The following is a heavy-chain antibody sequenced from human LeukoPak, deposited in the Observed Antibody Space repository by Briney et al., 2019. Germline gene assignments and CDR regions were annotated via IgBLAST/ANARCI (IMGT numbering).Heavy chain of an antibody. CDR2: INGDGSTT. Sequence: PGGSLRLSCAASGFAFNKYWMHWVRQAPGKGLVWVSRINGDGSTTNYADSVKGGFTISRDNAKNTLYLQMSSLRAEDTAVYYCATGNYYDSRGYYTFGHWGQGTLVTVSS. V-gene: IGHV3-74*01. D-gene: IGHD3-22*01. J-gene: IGHJ4*02. CDR3: ATGNYYDSRGYYTFGH. CDR1: GFAFNKYW.